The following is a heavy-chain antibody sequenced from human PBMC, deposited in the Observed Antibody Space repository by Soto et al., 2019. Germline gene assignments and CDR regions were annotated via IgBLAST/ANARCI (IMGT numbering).Heavy chain of an antibody. V-gene: IGHV3-30-3*01. CDR3: ARETIRFSYYYGMDV. J-gene: IGHJ6*02. Sequence: GGSLRLSCAASGFTFSSYAMHWVRQAPGKGLEWVAVISYDGSNKYYADSVKGRFTISRDNSKNTLYLQMNSLRAEDTAVYYCARETIRFSYYYGMDVWGQGTTVTVSS. CDR1: GFTFSSYA. D-gene: IGHD3-16*01. CDR2: ISYDGSNK.